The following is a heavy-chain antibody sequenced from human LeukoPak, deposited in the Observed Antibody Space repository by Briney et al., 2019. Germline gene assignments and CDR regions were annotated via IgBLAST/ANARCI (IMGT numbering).Heavy chain of an antibody. D-gene: IGHD2-2*01. CDR2: ISPAGDST. CDR1: GFTFSDYS. V-gene: IGHV3-23*01. Sequence: GGSLRLSCTASGFTFSDYSMSWVCQAPGAGLEWVLAISPAGDSTTDAPSVKGRFTISRDNSKSTLYLQMNGLTAEDTALYYCARRLVTAGITDFFDSWGQGTLVTVSS. J-gene: IGHJ4*02. CDR3: ARRLVTAGITDFFDS.